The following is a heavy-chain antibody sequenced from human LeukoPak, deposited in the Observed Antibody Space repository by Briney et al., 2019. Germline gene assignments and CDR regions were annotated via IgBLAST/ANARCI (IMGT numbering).Heavy chain of an antibody. J-gene: IGHJ4*02. CDR3: ARPTLAGSGSYLKGVDY. V-gene: IGHV3-74*01. D-gene: IGHD1-26*01. CDR1: GFTFGSYW. Sequence: GGSLRLSCAASGFTFGSYWMHWVRQAPGKGLVWVSRINSDGSSTSYADSVKGRFTISRDNAKNTLYLQMNSLRAEDTAVYYCARPTLAGSGSYLKGVDYWGQGTLVTVSS. CDR2: INSDGSST.